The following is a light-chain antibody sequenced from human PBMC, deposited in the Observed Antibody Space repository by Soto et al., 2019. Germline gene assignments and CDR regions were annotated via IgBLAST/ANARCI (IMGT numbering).Light chain of an antibody. J-gene: IGLJ2*01. Sequence: QSALTQPASVSGSPGQSITISCTGTSSDVGGYNYVSWYQQHPGKAPKLMIYDVTNRPSGVSNRFSGSKSGNTASLTISGLXXXXXAXXYCXSYTSSSTVVFGGGTKLTV. CDR3: XSYTSSSTVV. CDR2: DVT. CDR1: SSDVGGYNY. V-gene: IGLV2-14*01.